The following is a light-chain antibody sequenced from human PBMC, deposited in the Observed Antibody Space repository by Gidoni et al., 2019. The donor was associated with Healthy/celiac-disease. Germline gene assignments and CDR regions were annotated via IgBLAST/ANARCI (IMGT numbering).Light chain of an antibody. J-gene: IGKJ4*01. V-gene: IGKV6D-21*02. CDR2: YAS. CDR3: HQSSSLTQLT. CDR1: QSIGSS. Sequence: IVLTQSPDFQSVTPKEKVTITSRASQSIGSSLHWYQQKQDQSPKLLIKYASHSISGVPSRFSGSGSGTDFTLTINSMEAEDDAEYYCHQSSSLTQLTFGGGTKVEIK.